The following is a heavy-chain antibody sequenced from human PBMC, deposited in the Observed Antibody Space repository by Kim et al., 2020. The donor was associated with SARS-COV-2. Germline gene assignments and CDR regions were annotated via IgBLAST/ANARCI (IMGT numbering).Heavy chain of an antibody. Sequence: GRSLRLSCTASGFTFADYAMSWFRQAPGKGLEWVGFIRSKTYGETTEYGTSMEGKFTISRDDSRNIVFLQMNSLKTEDTGVYFCVRDYGDSPLDYWGQGTPVIVSS. CDR3: VRDYGDSPLDY. CDR1: GFTFADYA. D-gene: IGHD2-21*02. J-gene: IGHJ4*02. CDR2: IRSKTYGETT. V-gene: IGHV3-49*03.